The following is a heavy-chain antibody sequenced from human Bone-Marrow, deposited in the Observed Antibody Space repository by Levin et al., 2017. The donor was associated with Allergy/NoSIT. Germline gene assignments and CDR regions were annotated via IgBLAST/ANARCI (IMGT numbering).Heavy chain of an antibody. D-gene: IGHD5-12*01. J-gene: IGHJ5*02. CDR1: GFTFDDYA. Sequence: PGGSLRLSCAASGFTFDDYAMHWVRQAPGKGLEWVSLISWDGGSTYYADSVKGRFTISRDNSKNSLYLQMNSLRAEDTALYYCAKDPGYSGYGGPTGWFDPWGQGTLVTVSS. CDR2: ISWDGGST. CDR3: AKDPGYSGYGGPTGWFDP. V-gene: IGHV3-43D*03.